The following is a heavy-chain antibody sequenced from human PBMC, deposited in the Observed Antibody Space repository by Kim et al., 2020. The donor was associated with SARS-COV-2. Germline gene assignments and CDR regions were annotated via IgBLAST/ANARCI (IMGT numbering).Heavy chain of an antibody. Sequence: SADSVKRRFTISRDNSKITLYLQMNSLRAEDTAVYYCAKETDYYDSSGYYWGQGTLVTVSS. J-gene: IGHJ4*02. CDR3: AKETDYYDSSGYY. V-gene: IGHV3-23*01. D-gene: IGHD3-22*01.